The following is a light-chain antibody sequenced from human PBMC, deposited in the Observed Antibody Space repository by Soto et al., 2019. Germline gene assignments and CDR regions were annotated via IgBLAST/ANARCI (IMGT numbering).Light chain of an antibody. Sequence: VWPQSPCSLSLTPGERATLSCRASQSVSSSYLAWYQQKPGQAPRLLIYGASSRATGIPDRFSGSGSGTDFTLTISRLEPEDFAVYYCQQYGSSPFTFGPRTKVDIK. CDR3: QQYGSSPFT. CDR1: QSVSSSY. J-gene: IGKJ3*01. CDR2: GAS. V-gene: IGKV3-20*01.